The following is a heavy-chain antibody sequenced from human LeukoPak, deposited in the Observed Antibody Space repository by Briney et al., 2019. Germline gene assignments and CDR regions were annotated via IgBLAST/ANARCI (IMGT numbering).Heavy chain of an antibody. J-gene: IGHJ5*02. CDR1: GGSLSSYY. CDR3: ARDGTGGPRKYYDILTGYRLDNWFDP. CDR2: IYYSGST. D-gene: IGHD3-9*01. V-gene: IGHV4-59*01. Sequence: SETLSLTCTVSGGSLSSYYWSWIRQPPGKGLEWFGYIYYSGSTNYNPSLKSRVTISVDTSKNQFSLKLSSVTAADTAVYYCARDGTGGPRKYYDILTGYRLDNWFDPWGQGTLVTVSS.